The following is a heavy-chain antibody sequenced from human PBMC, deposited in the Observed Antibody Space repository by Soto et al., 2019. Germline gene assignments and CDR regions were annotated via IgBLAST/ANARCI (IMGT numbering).Heavy chain of an antibody. CDR1: GFTFSGSA. Sequence: EVQLAESGGGLVQPGGSLKLSCAASGFTFSGSAMHWVRQASGKGLEWVGRIRSKANSYATAYAASVKGRFTISRDDSKNTAYLQMNSLKTEDTAVYYCTKLYSSGTDYWGQGTLVTVSS. D-gene: IGHD6-19*01. J-gene: IGHJ4*02. CDR2: IRSKANSYAT. CDR3: TKLYSSGTDY. V-gene: IGHV3-73*01.